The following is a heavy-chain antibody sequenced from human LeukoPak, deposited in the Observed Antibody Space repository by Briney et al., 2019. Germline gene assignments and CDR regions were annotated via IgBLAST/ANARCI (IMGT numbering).Heavy chain of an antibody. V-gene: IGHV5-51*01. CDR2: IYPGDSDT. D-gene: IGHD2/OR15-2a*01. CDR1: GYIFTSYW. Sequence: GESLKISCKGSGYIFTSYWIVWVRQMPGKGLEWMGIIYPGDSDTRYSPSFQGQVTISADKSISTAYLQWSSLKASDTAMYYCARRSSTASRYFDYWGQGTLVTVSS. CDR3: ARRSSTASRYFDY. J-gene: IGHJ4*02.